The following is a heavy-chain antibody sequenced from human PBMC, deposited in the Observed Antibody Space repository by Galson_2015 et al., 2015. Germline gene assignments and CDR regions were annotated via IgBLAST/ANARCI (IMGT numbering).Heavy chain of an antibody. CDR1: GYTFTNYY. J-gene: IGHJ4*02. D-gene: IGHD2-2*01. V-gene: IGHV1-8*02. CDR2: MNPKNGNT. Sequence: SVKISCKASGYTFTNYYINWGRPAAGQGLEWVGRMNPKNGNTVYAQKFQGRITMTRNTSISPAYMVLSRLTSDDTADYFLARGVAAAAPDSWGQGSLVIVSS. CDR3: ARGVAAAAPDS.